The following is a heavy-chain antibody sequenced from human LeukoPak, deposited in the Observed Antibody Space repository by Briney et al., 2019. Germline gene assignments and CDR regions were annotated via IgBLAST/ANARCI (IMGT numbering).Heavy chain of an antibody. CDR1: GFTFDDYA. J-gene: IGHJ4*02. CDR2: TSWNSGSI. D-gene: IGHD3-22*01. V-gene: IGHV3-9*01. Sequence: GRSLRLSCAASGFTFDDYAMHWVRQAPGKGLEWVSGTSWNSGSIGYADSVKGRFTISRDNAKNSLYLQMNSLRAEDTALYYCAKDVGHYYDSSGYFDYWGQGTLVTVSS. CDR3: AKDVGHYYDSSGYFDY.